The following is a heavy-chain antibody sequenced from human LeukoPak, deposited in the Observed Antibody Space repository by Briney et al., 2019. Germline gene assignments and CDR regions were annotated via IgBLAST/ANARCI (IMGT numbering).Heavy chain of an antibody. CDR1: GFIFEDYG. CDR2: ISWNGAGT. CDR3: ARDKWGPDY. V-gene: IGHV3-20*04. J-gene: IGHJ4*02. Sequence: GGSLRLSCAATGFIFEDYGMVWIRQAPGKGLEWVSGISWNGAGTDYADSVKGRFTISRDDAKNSLYLQMNSLRAEDTALNYCARDKWGPDYWGQGTLVTVSS. D-gene: IGHD7-27*01.